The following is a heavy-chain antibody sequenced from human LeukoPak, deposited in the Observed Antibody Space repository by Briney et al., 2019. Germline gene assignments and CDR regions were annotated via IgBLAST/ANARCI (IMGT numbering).Heavy chain of an antibody. CDR3: ARFVAAAGFNWFAP. J-gene: IGHJ5*02. CDR2: ISAYNGNT. CDR1: GYTFTSYG. D-gene: IGHD6-13*01. Sequence: ASVKVSCKASGYTFTSYGISWVRQAPGQGLEWMGWISAYNGNTNYAQKLQGRVTMTTDTSTSTAYMELRSLRSDDTAVYYCARFVAAAGFNWFAPWGQGPLVTVSS. V-gene: IGHV1-18*01.